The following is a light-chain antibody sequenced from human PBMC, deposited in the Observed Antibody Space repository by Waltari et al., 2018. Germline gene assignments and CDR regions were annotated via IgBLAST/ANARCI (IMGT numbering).Light chain of an antibody. V-gene: IGKV3-20*01. CDR2: DAS. J-gene: IGKJ1*01. Sequence: EIMLTQSPGTLSLSPGERATLSRRASQSISKYLAWYQQKPGQAPRLLIYDASIRATGIPDRFSGSGYGTDFSLTISRLEPEDYAVYYCQKYGSLPATVGRGT. CDR1: QSISKY. CDR3: QKYGSLPAT.